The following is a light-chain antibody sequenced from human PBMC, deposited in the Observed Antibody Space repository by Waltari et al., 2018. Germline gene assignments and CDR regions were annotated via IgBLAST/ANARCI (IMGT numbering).Light chain of an antibody. V-gene: IGLV2-14*01. Sequence: QSGLTQPASVSGSPGQSITISCIGTSSDIGAYDYVSWYQQHPGKAPKLLIYDVRDRPSGGSHRFSGSKSGNAASLTISGLQAEDEATYYRSSPTTRSTQVFGSGTKVTV. CDR1: SSDIGAYDY. J-gene: IGLJ1*01. CDR2: DVR. CDR3: SSPTTRSTQV.